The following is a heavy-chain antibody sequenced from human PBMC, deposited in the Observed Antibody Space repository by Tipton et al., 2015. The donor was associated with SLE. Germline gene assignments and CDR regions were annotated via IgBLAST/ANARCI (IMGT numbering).Heavy chain of an antibody. CDR3: ARGGSPNPNYGMDV. J-gene: IGHJ6*02. CDR1: GFTFDEYA. CDR2: ISWESAEK. D-gene: IGHD3-10*01. Sequence: RSLRLSCAASGFTFDEYAMHWVRQPPGRGLEWVAGISWESAEKGYADSVRGRFSISRDNSKNTLFLEMNILRPDDTAVYYCARGGSPNPNYGMDVWGQGTTVTVSS. V-gene: IGHV3-9*01.